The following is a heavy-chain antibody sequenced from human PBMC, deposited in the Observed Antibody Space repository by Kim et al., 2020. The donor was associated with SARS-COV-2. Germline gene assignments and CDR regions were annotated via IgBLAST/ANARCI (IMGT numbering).Heavy chain of an antibody. V-gene: IGHV3-74*01. CDR2: INSDGSST. J-gene: IGHJ4*02. D-gene: IGHD6-13*01. CDR3: ATSYSSSWYVY. CDR1: GFTFSSYW. Sequence: GGSLRLSCAASGFTFSSYWMHWVRQAPGKGLVWVSRINSDGSSTSYADSVKGRFTTSRDNAKNTLYLQMNSLRAEDTAVYYCATSYSSSWYVYWGQGTLVTVSS.